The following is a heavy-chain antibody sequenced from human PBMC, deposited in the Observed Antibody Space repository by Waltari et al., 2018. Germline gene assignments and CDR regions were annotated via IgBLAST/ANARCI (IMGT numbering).Heavy chain of an antibody. J-gene: IGHJ5*02. Sequence: GSTYYNPSLKSRVTISVDTSKNQFSLKLSSVTAADTAVYYCARLTVGAIWTWGQGTLVTVSS. V-gene: IGHV4-39*07. CDR2: GST. CDR3: ARLTVGAIWT. D-gene: IGHD1-26*01.